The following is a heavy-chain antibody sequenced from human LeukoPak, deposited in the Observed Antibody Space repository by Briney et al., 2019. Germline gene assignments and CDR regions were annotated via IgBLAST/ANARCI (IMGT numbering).Heavy chain of an antibody. Sequence: PGGSLRLSCEASGFPFSSYWMHWVRQAPGKGLEWVSRINTDGSTTDNTNYARSVKRRFTISRDNAKNTLYLQMNSLRAEDTAIYYCTRDAYNFNDFDYWGQGTLVTVSS. D-gene: IGHD5-24*01. J-gene: IGHJ4*02. CDR1: GFPFSSYW. CDR3: TRDAYNFNDFDY. CDR2: INTDGSTTDNT. V-gene: IGHV3-74*01.